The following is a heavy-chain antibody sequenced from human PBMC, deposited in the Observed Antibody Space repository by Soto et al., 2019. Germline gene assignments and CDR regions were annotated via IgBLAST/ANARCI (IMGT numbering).Heavy chain of an antibody. CDR2: IWYDGSNK. V-gene: IGHV3-33*01. J-gene: IGHJ4*02. CDR1: GFTFSSYG. Sequence: GGSLRLSCAASGFTFSSYGMHWVRQAPGKGLEWVAVIWYDGSNKYYADSVKGRFTISRDNSKNTLYLQMNSLRAEDTAVYYCARYGCSGGSCYLDYWGQGTLVTVSS. D-gene: IGHD2-15*01. CDR3: ARYGCSGGSCYLDY.